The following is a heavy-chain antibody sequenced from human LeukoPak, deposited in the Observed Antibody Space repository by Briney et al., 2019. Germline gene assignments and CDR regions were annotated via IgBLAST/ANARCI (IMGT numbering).Heavy chain of an antibody. V-gene: IGHV3-49*04. CDR1: GFTFGDYA. CDR3: TSGLYYDSWSDLFDY. Sequence: PVRSLRLSCTASGFTFGDYAMSWVRQAPGKGPEWVGFIRRKANGGTTEYAASVKGRFTISRDDSKSIAYLQMNSLKTEDTAVYYCTSGLYYDSWSDLFDYWGQGTLVTVSS. CDR2: IRRKANGGTT. J-gene: IGHJ4*02. D-gene: IGHD3-3*01.